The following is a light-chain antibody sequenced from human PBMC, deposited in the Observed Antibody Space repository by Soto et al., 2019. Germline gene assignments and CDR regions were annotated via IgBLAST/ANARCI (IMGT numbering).Light chain of an antibody. J-gene: IGKJ1*01. Sequence: DIQMTQSPTTLSASVGDRVIITCRASQRMSAWLAWYQQKPGKAPKLLIYDASSLENGVPSSFSGSGSGTEFTLTISSLQPDDFATFYCQQYDTYPWTFGQGTKVDIK. CDR1: QRMSAW. V-gene: IGKV1-5*01. CDR3: QQYDTYPWT. CDR2: DAS.